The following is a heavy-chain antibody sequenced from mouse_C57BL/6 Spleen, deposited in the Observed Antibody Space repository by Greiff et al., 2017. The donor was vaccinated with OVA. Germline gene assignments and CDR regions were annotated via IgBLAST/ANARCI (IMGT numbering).Heavy chain of an antibody. V-gene: IGHV5-6*01. CDR2: ISSGGSYT. D-gene: IGHD1-1*01. J-gene: IGHJ2*01. CDR3: ARQEYGSRDFDY. Sequence: EVMLVESGGDLVKPGGSLKLSCAASGFTFSSYGMSWVRQTPDKRLEWVATISSGGSYTYYPDSVKGRFTISRDNAKNTLYLQMSSLKSENTAMDYCARQEYGSRDFDYWGQGTTLTVSS. CDR1: GFTFSSYG.